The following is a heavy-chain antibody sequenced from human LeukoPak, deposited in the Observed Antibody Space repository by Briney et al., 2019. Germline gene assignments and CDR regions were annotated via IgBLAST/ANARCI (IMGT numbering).Heavy chain of an antibody. D-gene: IGHD1-26*01. CDR2: ISAYNGST. CDR3: ARVGSASGSYSAFDI. Sequence: ASVKVSCKASGGTFSSYAISWVRQAPGQGLEWMGWISAYNGSTNYAQKLQGRVTMTTDTSTSTAYMELRSLRSDDTAVYYCARVGSASGSYSAFDIWGQGTMVTVSS. CDR1: GGTFSSYA. J-gene: IGHJ3*02. V-gene: IGHV1-18*01.